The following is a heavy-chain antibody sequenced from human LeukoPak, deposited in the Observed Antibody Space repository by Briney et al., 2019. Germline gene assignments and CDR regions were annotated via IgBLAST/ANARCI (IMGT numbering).Heavy chain of an antibody. D-gene: IGHD3-22*01. J-gene: IGHJ4*02. CDR2: IYYSGTT. Sequence: SETLSLTCTVSGGSISSSSYYWGWIRQPPGKGLEWIGSIYYSGTTYYNPSLKSRVTISVDTSKNQFSLKLSSVIAADTDVYYCARQNYYDSSGYLEFDYWGQGTLVTVSS. CDR3: ARQNYYDSSGYLEFDY. V-gene: IGHV4-39*01. CDR1: GGSISSSSYY.